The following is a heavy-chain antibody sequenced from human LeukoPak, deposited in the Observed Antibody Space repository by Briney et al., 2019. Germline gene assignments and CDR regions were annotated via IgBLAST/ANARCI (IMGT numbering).Heavy chain of an antibody. CDR2: ISWNSGSI. Sequence: GGSLRLSCAASGFSFSIHWMSWVRQAPGKGLEWVSGISWNSGSIGYADSVKGRFTISRDNAKNSLYLQMNSLRAEDMALYYCAKGDYYYYYMDVWGKGTTVTVSS. J-gene: IGHJ6*03. V-gene: IGHV3-9*03. CDR1: GFSFSIHW. CDR3: AKGDYYYYYMDV.